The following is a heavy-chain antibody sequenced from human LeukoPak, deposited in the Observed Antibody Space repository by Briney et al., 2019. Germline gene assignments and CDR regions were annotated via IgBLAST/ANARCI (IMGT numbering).Heavy chain of an antibody. CDR1: GGSISSGGYY. J-gene: IGHJ4*02. CDR2: IYYSGST. V-gene: IGHV4-31*03. D-gene: IGHD1-26*01. Sequence: SETLSLTCTVSGGSISSGGYYWSWIRQHPGKGLEWIGYIYYSGSTYYNPSLKSRVTISVDTSKNQFSLKLSSVTAADTAVYYRARVMGGSYIYWGQGTLVTVSS. CDR3: ARVMGGSYIY.